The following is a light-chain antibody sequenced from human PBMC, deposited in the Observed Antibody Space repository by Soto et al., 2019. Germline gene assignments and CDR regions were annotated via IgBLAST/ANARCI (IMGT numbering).Light chain of an antibody. CDR2: GAS. Sequence: EIVMTQSPATLSVSPGERATLPCRASQSVASNVAWYQQKPGQVPSLLIYGASTRATGIPARFSSSASGTEFTLTISSLQSEDFAVYYCQQYNNWPITFGGGTKVEIK. J-gene: IGKJ4*01. CDR3: QQYNNWPIT. V-gene: IGKV3D-15*01. CDR1: QSVASN.